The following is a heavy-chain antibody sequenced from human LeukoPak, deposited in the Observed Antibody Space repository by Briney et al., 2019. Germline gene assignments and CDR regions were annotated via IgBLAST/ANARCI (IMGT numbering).Heavy chain of an antibody. CDR3: AKDGVLAVAGTG. J-gene: IGHJ4*02. D-gene: IGHD6-19*01. V-gene: IGHV3-23*01. CDR1: GFTFSSYA. Sequence: PGGSLRLSCAASGFTFSSYAMSWVRQAPGKGLEWVSAISGSGGSTYYADSVKGRFTVSRDNSKNTLYLQMNSLRAEDTAVYYCAKDGVLAVAGTGGGQGTLVSVSS. CDR2: ISGSGGST.